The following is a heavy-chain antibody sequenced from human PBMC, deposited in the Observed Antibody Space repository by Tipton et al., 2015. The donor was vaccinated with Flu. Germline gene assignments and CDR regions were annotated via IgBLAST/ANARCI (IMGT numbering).Heavy chain of an antibody. Sequence: QLVQSGPEVKKPGASVKVSCKASGYTFTSYNMHWVRRAPGQGLEWMGIIYPAGGGISYAQKFQGRVIMTRDRSTGTVHMELSSLKSDDTAMYYCARDKGGGTYTFDVWGQGTMVTVSS. V-gene: IGHV1-46*01. J-gene: IGHJ3*01. CDR3: ARDKGGGTYTFDV. CDR2: IYPAGGGI. CDR1: GYTFTSYN. D-gene: IGHD1-14*01.